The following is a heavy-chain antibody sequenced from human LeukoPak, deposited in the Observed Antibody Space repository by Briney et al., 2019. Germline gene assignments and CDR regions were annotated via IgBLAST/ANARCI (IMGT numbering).Heavy chain of an antibody. D-gene: IGHD1-26*01. J-gene: IGHJ4*02. CDR2: IKQDGSEI. CDR3: ARDKIVGPTTLDY. V-gene: IGHV3-7*01. CDR1: GFTFSGYW. Sequence: GGSLRLSCAASGFTFSGYWMSWVRQTPEKGLEWVATIKQDGSEIYYVDSVKGRITISRDNAGNSLYLQMNSLRADDTAVYYCARDKIVGPTTLDYWGQGTLVTVSS.